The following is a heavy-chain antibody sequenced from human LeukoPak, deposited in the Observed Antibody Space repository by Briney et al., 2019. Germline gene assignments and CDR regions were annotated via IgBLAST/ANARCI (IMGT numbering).Heavy chain of an antibody. D-gene: IGHD2-2*01. V-gene: IGHV3-21*01. CDR3: ARIFRYQLVDYYALDV. CDR2: ISSNSAYI. CDR1: GFGFSDYA. Sequence: PGGSLRLSCAASGFGFSDYAMDWVRQAPGKGLEWVSAISSNSAYIYYADSVKGRFTISSDKAKSSVSLQMNSLRDDDTAVYYCARIFRYQLVDYYALDVWGQGTTVTVSS. J-gene: IGHJ6*02.